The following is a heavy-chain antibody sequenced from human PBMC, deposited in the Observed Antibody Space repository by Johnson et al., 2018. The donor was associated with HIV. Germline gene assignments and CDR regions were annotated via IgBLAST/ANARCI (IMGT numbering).Heavy chain of an antibody. D-gene: IGHD3-3*01. V-gene: IGHV3-30*04. CDR1: GFTFSSYP. CDR3: AKPYYDFWRGYYEYNAFDI. CDR2: ISSDGSNN. J-gene: IGHJ3*02. Sequence: QVQLVESGGGAVQPGRSLRLSCAASGFTFSSYPMHWVRQAPGKGLEWVAVISSDGSNNYYADSVKGRFTISRDNSKNTLYLQMNSLRVEDTAVYYCAKPYYDFWRGYYEYNAFDIWGQGTMVTVSS.